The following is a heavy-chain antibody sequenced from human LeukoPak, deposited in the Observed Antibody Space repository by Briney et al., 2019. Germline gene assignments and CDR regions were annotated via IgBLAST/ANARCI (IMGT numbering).Heavy chain of an antibody. CDR2: IYYSGST. CDR1: GGSISSSSCY. J-gene: IGHJ4*02. V-gene: IGHV4-39*07. D-gene: IGHD6-13*01. CDR3: ARGGIAAAFGY. Sequence: SETLSLTCTVSGGSISSSSCYWGWIRQPPGKGLEWIGSIYYSGSTYYNPSLKSRVTISVDTSKNQFSLKLSSVTAADTAVYYCARGGIAAAFGYWGQGTLVTVSS.